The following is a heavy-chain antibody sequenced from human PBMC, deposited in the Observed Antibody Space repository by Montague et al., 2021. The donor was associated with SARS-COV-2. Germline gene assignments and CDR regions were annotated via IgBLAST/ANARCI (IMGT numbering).Heavy chain of an antibody. J-gene: IGHJ1*01. V-gene: IGHV3-33*01. CDR2: IWSDGSNR. CDR3: ARDPGGGSWHSFLH. CDR1: GFTFSTYD. D-gene: IGHD6-13*01. Sequence: SLRLSCAASGFTFSTYDMHWVRQAPGKGLEWVAVIWSDGSNRYYADSVKGRFTISRDNSKNTLYLQMNSLRVEDTAVYYCARDPGGGSWHSFLHWGQGTLVTVSS.